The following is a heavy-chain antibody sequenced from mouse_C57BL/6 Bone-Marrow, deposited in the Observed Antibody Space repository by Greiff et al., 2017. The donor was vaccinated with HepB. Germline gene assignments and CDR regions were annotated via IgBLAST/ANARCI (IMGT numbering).Heavy chain of an antibody. Sequence: QVQLQQPGAELVKPGASVKLSCKASGYTFTSYWMHWVKQRPGQGLEWIGMIHPNSGSTNYNEKFKSKATLTVDKSSSTAYMQLSSLTSEDSAVYYCPRRGLLSYYAMDYWGQGTSVTVSS. D-gene: IGHD2-13*01. CDR3: PRRGLLSYYAMDY. V-gene: IGHV1-64*01. CDR2: IHPNSGST. CDR1: GYTFTSYW. J-gene: IGHJ4*01.